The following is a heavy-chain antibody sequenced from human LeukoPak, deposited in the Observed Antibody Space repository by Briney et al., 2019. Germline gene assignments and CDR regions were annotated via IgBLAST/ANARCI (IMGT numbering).Heavy chain of an antibody. J-gene: IGHJ4*02. CDR1: GYTFTSYG. D-gene: IGHD3-16*02. CDR2: ISAYNGNT. V-gene: IGHV1-18*01. Sequence: ASVKVSRKASGYTFTSYGISWVRQAPGQGLEWMGWISAYNGNTNYAQKLQGRVTMTTDTSTSTAYMELRSLRSDDTAVYYCARAIEDVWGSYRFVSPFDYWGQGTLVTVSS. CDR3: ARAIEDVWGSYRFVSPFDY.